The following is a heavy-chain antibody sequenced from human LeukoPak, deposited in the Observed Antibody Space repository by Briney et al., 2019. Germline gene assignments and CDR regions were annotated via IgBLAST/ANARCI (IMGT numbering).Heavy chain of an antibody. J-gene: IGHJ4*02. CDR1: GFTFSDNY. V-gene: IGHV3-11*04. Sequence: GGSLRLSCAASGFTFSDNYMTWVRQAPGTGLEWLSYISGNGGVIQYADSVKGRFTISRDNAKNLLYLQMDSLRVEDTAIYYCARDPRTVRIWGQGTLVTVSS. D-gene: IGHD1-1*01. CDR2: ISGNGGVI. CDR3: ARDPRTVRI.